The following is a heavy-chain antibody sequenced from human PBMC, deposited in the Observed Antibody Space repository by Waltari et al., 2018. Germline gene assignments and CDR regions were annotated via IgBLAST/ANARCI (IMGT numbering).Heavy chain of an antibody. Sequence: QLQLQESGPGLVKPSETLSLTCTVSGSISSTTYYWAWIRQPPGKGLVWIGSMSSSGQTYYNPSLKSRVTISVDTSKNQFSLRWSSVMAADTAVYYCARRSRGSGSYAFGAFDIWGQGTMVIVSS. V-gene: IGHV4-39*01. CDR2: MSSSGQT. J-gene: IGHJ3*02. D-gene: IGHD1-26*01. CDR3: ARRSRGSGSYAFGAFDI. CDR1: GSISSTTYY.